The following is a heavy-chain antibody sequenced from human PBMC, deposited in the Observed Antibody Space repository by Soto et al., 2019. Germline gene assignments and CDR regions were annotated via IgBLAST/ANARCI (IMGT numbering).Heavy chain of an antibody. D-gene: IGHD3-10*01. CDR1: GFTFSNYW. CDR3: AGYYYGSGSYPAGY. J-gene: IGHJ4*02. V-gene: IGHV3-74*01. CDR2: ISPDGSNT. Sequence: GGSLRLSCVASGFTFSNYWMHWVRQAPGKGLVWVSRISPDGSNTNYADSVKGRFTISRDNAKNTVYLQMNSLRAEDTALYYCAGYYYGSGSYPAGYWGQGTLVTVSS.